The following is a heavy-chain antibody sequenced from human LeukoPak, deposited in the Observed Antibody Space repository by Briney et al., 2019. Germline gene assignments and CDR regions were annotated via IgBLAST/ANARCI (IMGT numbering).Heavy chain of an antibody. D-gene: IGHD6-13*01. CDR2: ISGSGGST. CDR3: AKDQGGIAAAAPFDY. J-gene: IGHJ4*02. Sequence: GGSLRLSCAASGFTFSSYAMRWVRQAPGKGLEWVSAISGSGGSTYYADSVKGRFTISRDNSKNTLYLQVNSLRAEDTAVYYCAKDQGGIAAAAPFDYWGQGTLVTVSS. CDR1: GFTFSSYA. V-gene: IGHV3-23*01.